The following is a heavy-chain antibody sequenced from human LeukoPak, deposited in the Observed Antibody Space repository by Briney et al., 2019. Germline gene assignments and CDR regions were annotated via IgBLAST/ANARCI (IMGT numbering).Heavy chain of an antibody. V-gene: IGHV3-74*01. CDR3: AKDVSNMVRGVSFDY. CDR2: INSDGSST. CDR1: GFTFSSYW. Sequence: GGSLRLSCAASGFTFSSYWMHWVRQAPGKGLVWVSRINSDGSSTSYADSVKGRFTISRDNSKNTLYLQMNSLRAEDTAVYYCAKDVSNMVRGVSFDYWGQGTLVTVSS. J-gene: IGHJ4*02. D-gene: IGHD3-10*01.